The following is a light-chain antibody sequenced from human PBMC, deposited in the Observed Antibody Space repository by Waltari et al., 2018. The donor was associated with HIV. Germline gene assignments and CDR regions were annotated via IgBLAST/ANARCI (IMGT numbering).Light chain of an antibody. V-gene: IGLV2-14*03. CDR1: SRDIGGYNY. J-gene: IGLJ2*01. CDR2: DVS. Sequence: QSALTQPASVSGSPGQSITIPCTGPSRDIGGYNYVSWYQHHPGKAPNLMIYDVSNRPSGFSNRFSGSKSGNTASLTISGLQAEDEADYYCNSYTTSSTLHVVFGGGTKLTVL. CDR3: NSYTTSSTLHVV.